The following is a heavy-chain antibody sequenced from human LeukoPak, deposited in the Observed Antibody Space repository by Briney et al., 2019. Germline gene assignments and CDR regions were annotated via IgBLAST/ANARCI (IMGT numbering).Heavy chain of an antibody. V-gene: IGHV3-30*04. D-gene: IGHD3-9*01. J-gene: IGHJ5*02. CDR1: GFTFSSYS. Sequence: GGSLRLSCAASGFTFSSYSMHWVRQAPGKGLEWVAVVSYYGSNKYYADSVKGRFTISRDNSKNTLYLQMNSLRAEDTAVYYCAKDHLRYFDWLLAAWGQGTLVTVSS. CDR2: VSYYGSNK. CDR3: AKDHLRYFDWLLAA.